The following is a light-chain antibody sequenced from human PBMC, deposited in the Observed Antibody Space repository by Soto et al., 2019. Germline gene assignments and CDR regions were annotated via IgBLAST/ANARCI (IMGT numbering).Light chain of an antibody. CDR2: NTN. Sequence: QTVVTQEPSFSVSPGGTVTLTCGLTSGSVSTRNYPSWYQQIPGQAPRTLIYNTNTRSSGVPDRFSGSILGNKAALTITGAQAEDESYDYCLLYVGSGIHWVFGGGTQLTVL. CDR1: SGSVSTRNY. CDR3: LLYVGSGIHWV. J-gene: IGLJ3*02. V-gene: IGLV8-61*01.